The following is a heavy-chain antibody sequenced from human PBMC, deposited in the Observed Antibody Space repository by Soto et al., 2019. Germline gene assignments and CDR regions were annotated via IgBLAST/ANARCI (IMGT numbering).Heavy chain of an antibody. V-gene: IGHV3-48*03. J-gene: IGHJ4*02. CDR2: ISSSGITI. D-gene: IGHD6-13*01. CDR3: VRFGGAAAGPGDY. Sequence: GVSLRLSCVASEFTFSGYEMNWVRQAPGKGLEWVSYISSSGITIYYTDSVKGRFTISRDNGKKSLYLQMNSLRAEDTAVYYCVRFGGAAAGPGDYWGQGTLVTVSS. CDR1: EFTFSGYE.